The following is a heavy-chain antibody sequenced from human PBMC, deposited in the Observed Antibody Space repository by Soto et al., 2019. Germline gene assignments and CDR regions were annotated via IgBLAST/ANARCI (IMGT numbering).Heavy chain of an antibody. D-gene: IGHD3-10*01. CDR2: IYWDDDK. V-gene: IGHV2-5*02. CDR3: ARLTDLYIMFDL. CDR1: GFSLSTSEVG. J-gene: IGHJ5*02. Sequence: SGPTLVNPTQTLTLTCTFSGFSLSTSEVGVGWIRQPPGKALELLGIIYWDDDKRYSPLLNKRLTITKDTSKNQVVLTMTNMDSVDTGTYYCARLTDLYIMFDLWGQGTQVTAPQ.